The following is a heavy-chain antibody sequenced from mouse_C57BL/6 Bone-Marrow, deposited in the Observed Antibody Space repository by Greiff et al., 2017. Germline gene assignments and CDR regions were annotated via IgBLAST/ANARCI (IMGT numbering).Heavy chain of an antibody. V-gene: IGHV1-82*01. CDR1: GYAFSSSW. CDR3: ARKGIYHGMDY. J-gene: IGHJ4*01. Sequence: VQLQQSGPELVKPGASVKISCKASGYAFSSSWMNWVKQRPGEGLEWIGRIYPGDGDTNYNGKFKGKATLTADKSSSTAYMQLSSLTSEDSAVYFCARKGIYHGMDYWGQGTSVTVSS. D-gene: IGHD3-3*01. CDR2: IYPGDGDT.